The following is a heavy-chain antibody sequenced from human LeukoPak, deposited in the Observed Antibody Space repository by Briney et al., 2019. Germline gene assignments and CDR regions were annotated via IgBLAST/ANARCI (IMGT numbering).Heavy chain of an antibody. CDR2: ISGTSSYI. Sequence: GGSLRLSCAASEFTFSSYSMNWVGQAPGKGLEWVSFISGTSSYIYYADSVKGRFTISRDNAKNSLYLQMNSLRAEDTAVYYCARGEYGSGSYHIDYWGQGTLVTVSS. D-gene: IGHD3-10*01. CDR1: EFTFSSYS. J-gene: IGHJ4*02. V-gene: IGHV3-21*01. CDR3: ARGEYGSGSYHIDY.